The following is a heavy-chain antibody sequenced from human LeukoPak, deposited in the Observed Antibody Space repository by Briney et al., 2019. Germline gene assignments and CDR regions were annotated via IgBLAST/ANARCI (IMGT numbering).Heavy chain of an antibody. Sequence: SVKVSCKASGGTFSSYAISWVRQTPGQGLEWMGGIIPIFGTANYAQKFQGRVTITTDESTSTAYMELSSLRSEDTAVYYCARDQDYSNYLDYWGQGTLVTVSS. CDR2: IIPIFGTA. D-gene: IGHD4-11*01. CDR1: GGTFSSYA. J-gene: IGHJ4*02. CDR3: ARDQDYSNYLDY. V-gene: IGHV1-69*05.